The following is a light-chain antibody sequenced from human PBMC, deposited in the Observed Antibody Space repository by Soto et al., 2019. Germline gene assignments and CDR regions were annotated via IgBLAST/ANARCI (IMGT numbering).Light chain of an antibody. CDR1: QSVSTNS. J-gene: IGKJ4*01. Sequence: DIVLTQSPDTLSLSPGERATLSCRASQSVSTNSLAWYQQKPGQAPRPLIYAASSRATGTPDRFSGSGSGTEFTLIISRLEPEDFAVYYCQQYGSSVLTFGGGTKVEIK. V-gene: IGKV3-20*01. CDR3: QQYGSSVLT. CDR2: AAS.